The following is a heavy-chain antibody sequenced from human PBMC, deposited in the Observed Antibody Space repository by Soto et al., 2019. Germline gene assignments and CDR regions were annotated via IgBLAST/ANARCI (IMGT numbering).Heavy chain of an antibody. CDR2: IYCTGST. D-gene: IGHD3-10*01. V-gene: IGHV4-59*02. Sequence: ETLSLSCTVSGGSVRGDYWGWIRQPLGKGLEGIGYIYCTGSTNHNPSFKSRVTVSVDTSKNQFSLKLSSVTATDTAVYYCAREQRGPYFDNWGQGALVTVSS. J-gene: IGHJ4*02. CDR3: AREQRGPYFDN. CDR1: GGSVRGDY.